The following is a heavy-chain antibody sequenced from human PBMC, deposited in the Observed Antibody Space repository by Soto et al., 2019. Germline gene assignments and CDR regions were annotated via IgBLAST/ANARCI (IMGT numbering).Heavy chain of an antibody. V-gene: IGHV1-18*01. D-gene: IGHD3-3*01. J-gene: IGHJ5*02. CDR1: GYTFTNYG. CDR3: ARDFGVVITLAGWCDP. CDR2: ISGYNGNA. Sequence: QVQLVQSGAEVKKPGASVKVSCKASGYTFTNYGITWVRQAPGQGLAWIGWISGYNGNADYAQKFQGRVTVTTDTSTSTGYMELRSLRSDDTAVYYCARDFGVVITLAGWCDPGGQGTLVTVSS.